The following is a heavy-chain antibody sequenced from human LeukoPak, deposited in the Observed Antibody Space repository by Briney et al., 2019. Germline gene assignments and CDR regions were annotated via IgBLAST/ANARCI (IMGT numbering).Heavy chain of an antibody. CDR1: GFTFSNAW. J-gene: IGHJ4*02. V-gene: IGHV3-15*01. D-gene: IGHD3-22*01. CDR2: IKSKTDGGTT. Sequence: PGGSLRLSCAASGFTFSNAWMSWVRQAPGKGLEWVGRIKSKTDGGTTDYAAPVKGRFTISRDDSKTTLYLQMNSLKTEDTAVYYCTTDLYYDSSGYRKRIDYWGQGTLVTVSS. CDR3: TTDLYYDSSGYRKRIDY.